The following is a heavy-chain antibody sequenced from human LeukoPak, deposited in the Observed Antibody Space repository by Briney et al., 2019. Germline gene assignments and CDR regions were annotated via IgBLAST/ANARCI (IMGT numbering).Heavy chain of an antibody. D-gene: IGHD1-14*01. CDR1: GYTFTDYY. V-gene: IGHV1-2*06. CDR2: INPSSGGT. J-gene: IGHJ5*02. CDR3: ARDKRSTAGNWFDP. Sequence: GASVKVSCKASGYTFTDYYIHWVRQAPGQGLEWMGRINPSSGGTNYAQRFQGRVTVTRDTSISTAYMELSTLRSDDAAVYYCARDKRSTAGNWFDPWGQGTLVTVSS.